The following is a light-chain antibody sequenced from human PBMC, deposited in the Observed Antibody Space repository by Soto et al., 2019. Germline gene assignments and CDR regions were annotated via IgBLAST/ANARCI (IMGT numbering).Light chain of an antibody. CDR2: DAS. V-gene: IGKV1-5*01. J-gene: IGKJ4*01. Sequence: DIQMTQSPSTLSASVGYRVTITCRASQSISSWLAWYQQKPGKAPKLLIFDASSLESGVPSRFSGSGSGTEFTLTISSLQPDDFATYYCQQYNSYHLTFGGGTKVDIK. CDR1: QSISSW. CDR3: QQYNSYHLT.